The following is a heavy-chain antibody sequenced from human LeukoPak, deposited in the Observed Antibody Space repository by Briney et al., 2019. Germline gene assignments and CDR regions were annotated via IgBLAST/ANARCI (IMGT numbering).Heavy chain of an antibody. CDR2: IYYSGST. V-gene: IGHV4-31*03. Sequence: SQTLSLTCTVSGGSISSGGYYWSWIRQHPGKGLEWIGYIYYSGSTNYNPSLKSRVTISVDTSKNQFSLKLSSVTAADTAVYYCARRLASYYYGMDVWGQGTTVTVSS. CDR1: GGSISSGGYY. J-gene: IGHJ6*02. CDR3: ARRLASYYYGMDV.